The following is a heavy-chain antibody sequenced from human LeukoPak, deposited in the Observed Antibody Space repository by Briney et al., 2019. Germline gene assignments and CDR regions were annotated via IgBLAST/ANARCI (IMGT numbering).Heavy chain of an antibody. CDR3: ARDWRGYSSEPFDY. D-gene: IGHD6-19*01. Sequence: EASVKVSCKASGGTFSSYAISWARQAPGQGLEWMGRIIPIFGTANYAQKFQGRVTITTDESTSTAYMELSSLRSEDTAVYYCARDWRGYSSEPFDYWGQGTLVTVSS. J-gene: IGHJ4*02. CDR2: IIPIFGTA. CDR1: GGTFSSYA. V-gene: IGHV1-69*05.